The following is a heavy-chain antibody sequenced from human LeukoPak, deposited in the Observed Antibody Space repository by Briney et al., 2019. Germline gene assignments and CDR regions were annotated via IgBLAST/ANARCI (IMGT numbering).Heavy chain of an antibody. CDR3: AKELRLGELSLYRGGGIDY. Sequence: GGSLRLSCAASGFTFGDYTMHWVRQAPGKGLEWVSLISWDGGSTYYADSVKGRFTISRDNSKNSLYLQTNSLRTEDTALYYCAKELRLGELSLYRGGGIDYWGQGTLVTVSS. J-gene: IGHJ4*02. CDR1: GFTFGDYT. V-gene: IGHV3-43*01. D-gene: IGHD3-16*02. CDR2: ISWDGGST.